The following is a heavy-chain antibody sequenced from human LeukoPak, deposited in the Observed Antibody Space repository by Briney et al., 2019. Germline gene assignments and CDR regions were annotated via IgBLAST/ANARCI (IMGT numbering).Heavy chain of an antibody. CDR2: IYYSGST. Sequence: SETLSLTCTVSGGSISSYYWSWIRQPPGKGLEWIGYIYYSGSTNYNPSLKSRVTISVDTSKNQFSLKLSSVTAADTAVYYCARHPYYYDSSGYPLWGQGTLVTVSS. D-gene: IGHD3-22*01. V-gene: IGHV4-59*08. CDR1: GGSISSYY. CDR3: ARHPYYYDSSGYPL. J-gene: IGHJ4*02.